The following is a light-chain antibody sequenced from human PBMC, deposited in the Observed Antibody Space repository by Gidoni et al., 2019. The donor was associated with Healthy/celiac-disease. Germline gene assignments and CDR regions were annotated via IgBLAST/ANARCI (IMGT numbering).Light chain of an antibody. J-gene: IGLJ2*01. CDR3: QSYDSSNVV. CDR1: SGSIASNY. CDR2: EDN. V-gene: IGLV6-57*01. Sequence: NFMLTQPHSVSESPGKTVTISCTSSSGSIASNYVQWYQQRPGSSPTTVIYEDNQRPSGVPDRFSCSIDSSSNSASLTISGLKTEDEADYYCQSYDSSNVVFGGGTKLTVL.